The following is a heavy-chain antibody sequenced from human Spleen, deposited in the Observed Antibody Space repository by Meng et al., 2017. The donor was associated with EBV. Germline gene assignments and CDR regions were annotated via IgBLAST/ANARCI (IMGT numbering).Heavy chain of an antibody. D-gene: IGHD2/OR15-2a*01. Sequence: QVQLQESGPGLVGPSGTLSLPCAVSGGSLSSSDWWSWVRQSPEKGLEWIGEIYHSGRSNYNPSLKSRVTMSVNKSKNQFSLNLSSVTAADTAVYYCARWRRNSRNYLAGFDPWGQGTLVTVSS. J-gene: IGHJ5*02. CDR1: GGSLSSSDW. CDR3: ARWRRNSRNYLAGFDP. CDR2: IYHSGRS. V-gene: IGHV4-4*02.